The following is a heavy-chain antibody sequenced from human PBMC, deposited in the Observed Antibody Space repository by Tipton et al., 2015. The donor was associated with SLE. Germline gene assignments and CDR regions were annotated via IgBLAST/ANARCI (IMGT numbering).Heavy chain of an antibody. J-gene: IGHJ2*01. D-gene: IGHD6-13*01. V-gene: IGHV4-59*01. CDR2: IYYSGST. CDR3: ASIAAAGKWYFDL. Sequence: TLSLTCTVSGGSISSYYWSWIRQPPGKGLEWIGYIYYSGSTNYNPSLKSRVTISVDTSKNQFSVKLSSVTAADTAVYYCASIAAAGKWYFDLWGRGTLVTVSS. CDR1: GGSISSYY.